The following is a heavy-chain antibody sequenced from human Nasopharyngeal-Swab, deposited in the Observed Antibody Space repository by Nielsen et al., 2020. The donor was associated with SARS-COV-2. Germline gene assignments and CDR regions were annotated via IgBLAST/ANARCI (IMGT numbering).Heavy chain of an antibody. Sequence: SDTLSLTCAVSGASISSSNWWCWVRQPPGKGLEWIGDIYNSGRTNYNPSLKSRVTISVDTSKNQFSLKLSSVTSADTAVYYCAIGRRITIFGVVITSYGMDVCVQETTVTVSS. CDR1: GASISSSNW. V-gene: IGHV4-4*02. CDR2: IYNSGRT. CDR3: AIGRRITIFGVVITSYGMDV. J-gene: IGHJ6*02. D-gene: IGHD3-3*01.